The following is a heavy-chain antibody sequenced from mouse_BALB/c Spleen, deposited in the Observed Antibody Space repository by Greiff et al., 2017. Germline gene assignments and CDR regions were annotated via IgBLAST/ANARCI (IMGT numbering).Heavy chain of an antibody. J-gene: IGHJ3*01. CDR2: ISYSGST. V-gene: IGHV3-2*02. Sequence: DVQLQESGPGLVKPSQSLSLTCTVTGYSITSDYAWNWIRQFPGNKLEWMGYISYSGSTSYNPSLKSRISITRDTSKNQFFLQLNSVTTEDTATYYCAREGYGSWFAYWGQGTLVTVSA. CDR1: GYSITSDYA. CDR3: AREGYGSWFAY. D-gene: IGHD3-1*01.